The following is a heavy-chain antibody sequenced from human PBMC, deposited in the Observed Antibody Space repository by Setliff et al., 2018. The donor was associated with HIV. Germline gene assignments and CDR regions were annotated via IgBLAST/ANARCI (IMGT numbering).Heavy chain of an antibody. CDR3: ARLTTTYYYDSSAYYHPV. J-gene: IGHJ4*02. V-gene: IGHV4-34*01. CDR1: GGSFSGYY. CDR2: INHSGST. D-gene: IGHD3-22*01. Sequence: KPSETLSLTCAAYGGSFSGYYWSWIRQPPGKGLEWIGEINHSGSTNYNPSLKSRVTISVDTSKNQFSLKLSSVTAADTAVFYCARLTTTYYYDSSAYYHPVWGQGTLVTVSS.